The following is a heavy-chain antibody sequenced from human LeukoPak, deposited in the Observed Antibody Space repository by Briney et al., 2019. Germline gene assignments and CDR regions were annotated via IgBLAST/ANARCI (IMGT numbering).Heavy chain of an antibody. J-gene: IGHJ4*02. Sequence: AVKVSCKASGGTFSSYAISWVRQAPGQGLEWMGGIIPIFGTANYAQKFQGRVTITADESTSTAYMELSSLRSEDTAVYYCARDHRPNWNYEGYFDYWGQGTLVTVSS. D-gene: IGHD1-7*01. CDR3: ARDHRPNWNYEGYFDY. CDR2: IIPIFGTA. CDR1: GGTFSSYA. V-gene: IGHV1-69*13.